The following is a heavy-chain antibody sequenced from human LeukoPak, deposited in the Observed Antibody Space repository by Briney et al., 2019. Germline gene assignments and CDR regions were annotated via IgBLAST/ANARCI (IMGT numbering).Heavy chain of an antibody. CDR2: IYSGGST. V-gene: IGHV3-53*01. CDR1: GISVIPTY. Sequence: PGGPLRLSCAAPGISVIPTYMSGVPQAPGKALQWVSVIYSGGSTYYADSVKGRFTISRDNSKNTLYLQMSSLRAEDTAVYYCAGHSSSPTGFDPWGQGTLVTVSS. D-gene: IGHD6-13*01. J-gene: IGHJ5*02. CDR3: AGHSSSPTGFDP.